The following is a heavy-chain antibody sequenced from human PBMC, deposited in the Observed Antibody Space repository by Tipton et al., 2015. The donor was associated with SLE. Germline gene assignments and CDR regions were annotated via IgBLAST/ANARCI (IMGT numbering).Heavy chain of an antibody. CDR1: GYIFSSHW. CDR3: ARERELTSRFLDY. CDR2: INPNTGGT. J-gene: IGHJ4*02. V-gene: IGHV1-2*06. D-gene: IGHD1-26*01. Sequence: QLVQSGAEVKESGESLMISCKGSGYIFSSHWIGWVRQMPGKGLEWMGRINPNTGGTNYAQKFQGRVTMTRDTSIRTAYMELSSLRSDDTAVYYCARERELTSRFLDYWGQGALVTVSS.